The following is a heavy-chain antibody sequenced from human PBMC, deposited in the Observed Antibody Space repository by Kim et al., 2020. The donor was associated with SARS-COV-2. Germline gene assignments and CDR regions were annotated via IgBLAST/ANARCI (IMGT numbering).Heavy chain of an antibody. V-gene: IGHV3-21*01. J-gene: IGHJ5*02. D-gene: IGHD6-6*01. Sequence: GGSLRLSCAASGFTFSSYSMNWVRQAPGKGLEWVSSISSSSSYIYYADSVKGRFTISRDNAKNSLYLQMNSLRAEDTAVYYCASYVGSLVQWRANWFDPWGQGTLVTVSP. CDR1: GFTFSSYS. CDR2: ISSSSSYI. CDR3: ASYVGSLVQWRANWFDP.